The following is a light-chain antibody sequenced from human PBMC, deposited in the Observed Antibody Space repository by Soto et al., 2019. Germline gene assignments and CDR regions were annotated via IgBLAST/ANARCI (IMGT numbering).Light chain of an antibody. CDR2: AAT. CDR1: QGIYINS. J-gene: IGKJ3*01. Sequence: EIVLTQSPGPLPLSPGERATLPCGPSQGIYINSLAWYQHKRGQAPSLLIYAATVRATAVPDRFNGSGSGTDFALTISRLEPEDSAMYYCQQYGDSPFAFGPGTKLDVK. CDR3: QQYGDSPFA. V-gene: IGKV3-20*01.